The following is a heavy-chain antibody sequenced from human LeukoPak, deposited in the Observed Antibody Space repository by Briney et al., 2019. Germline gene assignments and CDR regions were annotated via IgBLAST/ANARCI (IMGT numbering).Heavy chain of an antibody. D-gene: IGHD3-10*01. V-gene: IGHV1-69*13. CDR2: IIPIFGTA. J-gene: IGHJ6*03. Sequence: SVKVSCXASGGTFSSYAISWVRQAPGQGLEWMGGIIPIFGTANYAQKFQGRVTITADESTSTAYMELSSLRSEDTAVYYCARGGRGRGFGELPYYYYYMDVWGKGTTVTVSS. CDR1: GGTFSSYA. CDR3: ARGGRGRGFGELPYYYYYMDV.